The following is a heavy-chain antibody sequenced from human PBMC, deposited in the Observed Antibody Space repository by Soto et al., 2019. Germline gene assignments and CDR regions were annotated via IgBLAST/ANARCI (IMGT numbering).Heavy chain of an antibody. D-gene: IGHD3-22*01. V-gene: IGHV5-10-1*01. CDR2: IDPSDSQT. CDR1: GYSFAGYW. CDR3: ARQIYDSDTGPNFQYYFDS. Sequence: GESLKISCKGSGYSFAGYWITWVRQKPGKGLEWMGRIDPSDSQTYYSPSFRGHVTISVTKSITTVFLQWSSLRASDIAMYYCARQIYDSDTGPNFQYYFDSWGQGTPVTVSS. J-gene: IGHJ4*02.